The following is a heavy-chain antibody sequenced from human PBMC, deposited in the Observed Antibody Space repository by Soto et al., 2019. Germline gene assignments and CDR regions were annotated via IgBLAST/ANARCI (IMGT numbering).Heavy chain of an antibody. CDR3: AKFDGHPLEYWYLDF. J-gene: IGHJ2*01. D-gene: IGHD1-1*01. CDR2: IHGGGGAT. V-gene: IGHV3-23*01. Sequence: EVQLLESGGGLVQPGGSLRLSCAASGFTFSAYAMGWVRQAPGKGLECVSTIHGGGGATHYADSVKGRFTISRDDSKNTLYAQMNSLRAEDTDVYYCAKFDGHPLEYWYLDFCGRGTLVTVSS. CDR1: GFTFSAYA.